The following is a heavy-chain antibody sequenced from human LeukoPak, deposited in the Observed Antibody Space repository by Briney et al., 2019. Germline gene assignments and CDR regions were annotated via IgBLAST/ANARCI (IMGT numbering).Heavy chain of an antibody. Sequence: ASVKVSCKASGYTFTGYYMHWVRQAPGQGLEWMGWINPNSGGTNYAQKFQGRVTMTRDMSTSTAYMELSRLRSDDTAGYYCARDREGYYDILTGYYGVGAFDIWGQGTMVTVSS. D-gene: IGHD3-9*01. CDR2: INPNSGGT. J-gene: IGHJ3*02. CDR3: ARDREGYYDILTGYYGVGAFDI. V-gene: IGHV1-2*02. CDR1: GYTFTGYY.